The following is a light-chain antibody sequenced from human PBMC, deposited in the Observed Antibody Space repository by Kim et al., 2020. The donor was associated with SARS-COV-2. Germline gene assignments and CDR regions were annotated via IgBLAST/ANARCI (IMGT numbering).Light chain of an antibody. Sequence: SPGESATLSCRASRSVSNNLAWYQQKPGQAPRLLMYGASTRATGIPARFSGSGSETEYTLTINSLQSDDFAIYYCQQYHDWPPWTFGQGTKVDIK. CDR1: RSVSNN. CDR3: QQYHDWPPWT. CDR2: GAS. J-gene: IGKJ1*01. V-gene: IGKV3-15*01.